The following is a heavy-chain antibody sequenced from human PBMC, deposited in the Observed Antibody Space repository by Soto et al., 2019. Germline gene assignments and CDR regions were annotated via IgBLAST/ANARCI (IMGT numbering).Heavy chain of an antibody. D-gene: IGHD2-21*02. Sequence: SVKVSCKASGGSFSSYIVSWVRQAPGQGLEWMGRIIPVLGVEYYAQKFQGRVTITADKSTSTAYMELSSLRSEDTAVYYCANSLSPGSSSPSSDLIDVRGIGSTVPVSS. CDR2: IIPVLGVE. J-gene: IGHJ6*04. CDR1: GGSFSSYI. CDR3: ANSLSPGSSSPSSDLIDV. V-gene: IGHV1-69*02.